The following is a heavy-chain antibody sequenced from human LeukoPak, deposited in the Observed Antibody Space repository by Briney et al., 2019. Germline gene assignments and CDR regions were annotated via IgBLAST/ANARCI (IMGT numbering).Heavy chain of an antibody. Sequence: GGSLRLSCAASGFTFSSYWMSWVRQAPGKGLEWVANIKQDGSEKYYVDSVKGGFTISRDNAKNSLYLQMNSLRAEDTAVYYCARDRIRSGYSADYWGQGTLVTVSS. D-gene: IGHD3-22*01. J-gene: IGHJ4*02. CDR3: ARDRIRSGYSADY. CDR2: IKQDGSEK. CDR1: GFTFSSYW. V-gene: IGHV3-7*01.